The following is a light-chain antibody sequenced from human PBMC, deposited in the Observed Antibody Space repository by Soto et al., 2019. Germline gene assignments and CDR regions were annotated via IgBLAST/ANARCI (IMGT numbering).Light chain of an antibody. CDR1: QSISSW. CDR3: QHYNTYPLT. J-gene: IGKJ4*01. Sequence: DIQMTQSPSTLSASVGDRVTITCRASQSISSWLAWYQHKPGKAPEVLIYKASTLESGVPSRFSGSGSGTEFTLTISSLQPDDFATYYCQHYNTYPLTFGGGTKVEIK. CDR2: KAS. V-gene: IGKV1-5*03.